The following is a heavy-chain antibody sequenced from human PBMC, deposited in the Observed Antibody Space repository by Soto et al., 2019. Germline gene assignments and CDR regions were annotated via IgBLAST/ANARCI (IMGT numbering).Heavy chain of an antibody. V-gene: IGHV4-39*01. CDR3: ARHYYDSSGYPAPYYHGMDV. CDR2: IFYSGTT. Sequence: PSETLSLTCTVSGGSISSSGYYWGWIRQSPGKGLEWIGTIFYSGTTYYNPSLESRITISQDTSNNQFSLKLTSVTAADTAVYYCARHYYDSSGYPAPYYHGMDVWGQGTTVTV. CDR1: GGSISSSGYY. J-gene: IGHJ6*02. D-gene: IGHD3-22*01.